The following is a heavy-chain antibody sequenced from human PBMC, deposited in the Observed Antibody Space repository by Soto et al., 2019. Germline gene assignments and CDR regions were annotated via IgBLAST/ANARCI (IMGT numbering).Heavy chain of an antibody. Sequence: QVPLVESGGGVVQPGRSLRLSCAASGFTFSSYAMHWVRQAPGKGLEWVAVISYDGSNKYYADSVKGRFTISRDNSKNTLYRKRNSLRAEDTAVYYCARPLWRDDYNWGYFDLWGRGTLVTVSS. J-gene: IGHJ2*01. CDR3: ARPLWRDDYNWGYFDL. V-gene: IGHV3-30-3*01. CDR1: GFTFSSYA. CDR2: ISYDGSNK. D-gene: IGHD4-4*01.